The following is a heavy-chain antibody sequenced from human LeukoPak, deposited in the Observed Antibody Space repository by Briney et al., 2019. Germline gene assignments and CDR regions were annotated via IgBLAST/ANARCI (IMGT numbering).Heavy chain of an antibody. D-gene: IGHD5-24*01. CDR3: SKSRDGYNHGLH. J-gene: IGHJ4*02. CDR2: ILYDGTVG. V-gene: IGHV3-33*06. Sequence: GGSLRLSCAASGFTPSTYGMHWVRQAPGKGLEWVAVILYDGTVGYHTDSVKGRFTISRDNSKNTLYLQMNSLTVEDTAVYYCSKSRDGYNHGLHWGQGTLVTVSS. CDR1: GFTPSTYG.